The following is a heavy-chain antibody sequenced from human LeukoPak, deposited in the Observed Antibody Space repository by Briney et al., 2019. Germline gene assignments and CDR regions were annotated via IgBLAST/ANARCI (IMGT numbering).Heavy chain of an antibody. CDR1: GGSFSGYY. Sequence: SETLSLTCAVYGGSFSGYYRSWIRQPPGKGLEWIGEINHSGSTNYNPSLKSRVTISVDTSKNQFSLKLSSVTAADTAVYYCASPPRFGNSGAFDIWGQGTMVTVSS. J-gene: IGHJ3*02. D-gene: IGHD4-23*01. V-gene: IGHV4-34*01. CDR3: ASPPRFGNSGAFDI. CDR2: INHSGST.